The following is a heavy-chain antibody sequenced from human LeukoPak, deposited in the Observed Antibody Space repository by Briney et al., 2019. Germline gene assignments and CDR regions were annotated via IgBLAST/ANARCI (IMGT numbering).Heavy chain of an antibody. V-gene: IGHV4-34*01. J-gene: IGHJ1*01. CDR2: INDSGST. CDR1: GGSFSGYY. D-gene: IGHD6-13*01. CDR3: ARRSGEQLVHFQH. Sequence: SETLPLTCAVYGGSFSGYYWSWIRQPPGKGLEWIGEINDSGSTNYNPSLKSRVTISVDTSKNQFSLKLSSVTAADTAVYYCARRSGEQLVHFQHWGQGTLLTVSS.